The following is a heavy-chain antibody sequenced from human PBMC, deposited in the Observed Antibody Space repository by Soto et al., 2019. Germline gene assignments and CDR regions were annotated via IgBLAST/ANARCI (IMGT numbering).Heavy chain of an antibody. CDR1: GGSISSSNW. J-gene: IGHJ3*02. D-gene: IGHD1-26*01. CDR3: ASSGKWEPYAFDI. Sequence: PSETLSLTCAVSGGSISSSNWWSWVRQPPGKGLEWIGEIYHSGSTNYNPSLKSRVTISVGKSKNQFSLKLSSVTAADTAVYYCASSGKWEPYAFDIWGQGTMVNVSS. CDR2: IYHSGST. V-gene: IGHV4-4*02.